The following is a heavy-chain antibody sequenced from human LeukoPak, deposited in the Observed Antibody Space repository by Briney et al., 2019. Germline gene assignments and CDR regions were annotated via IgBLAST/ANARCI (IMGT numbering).Heavy chain of an antibody. V-gene: IGHV3-74*01. J-gene: IGHJ5*01. CDR2: ISSDGSSA. D-gene: IGHD3-16*01. Sequence: GGSLRLSCAASGFTFTNNWMHWVRQAPGTGPVWVSQISSDGSSATYADSVKGRFTISRDNAKSTLYLQMSSLRAEDTAVYYCVRGLGDSWGQGTQLIVSS. CDR3: VRGLGDS. CDR1: GFTFTNNW.